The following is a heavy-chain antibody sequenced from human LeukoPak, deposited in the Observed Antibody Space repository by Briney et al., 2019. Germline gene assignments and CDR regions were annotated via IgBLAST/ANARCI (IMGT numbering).Heavy chain of an antibody. CDR2: ISGSGGST. D-gene: IGHD6-13*01. CDR1: GFTFNNYA. CDR3: AKGRAAVTQFDY. J-gene: IGHJ4*02. V-gene: IGHV3-23*01. Sequence: GGSLRLSCAASGFTFNNYAMSWVRQAPQKGLEWVSAISGSGGSTYYADSVKGRFTISRDNSKNTLYLQMNSLRAEDTAVYYCAKGRAAVTQFDYWGQGTLVTVSS.